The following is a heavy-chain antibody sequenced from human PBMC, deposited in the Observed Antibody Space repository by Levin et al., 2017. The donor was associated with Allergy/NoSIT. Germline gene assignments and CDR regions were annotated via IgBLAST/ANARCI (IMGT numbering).Heavy chain of an antibody. V-gene: IGHV1-2*02. D-gene: IGHD1-26*01. CDR3: ARGGSHHGFDI. CDR1: GYTFTDYW. CDR2: IVTNNGGT. Sequence: GESLKISCKASGYTFTDYWIHWVRQAPGQGLEWMGWIVTNNGGTNYAPRFQGRVTMTRDTSISTAYMELSRLSSDDRALYYCARGGSHHGFDIWGPGTLVTVSS. J-gene: IGHJ3*02.